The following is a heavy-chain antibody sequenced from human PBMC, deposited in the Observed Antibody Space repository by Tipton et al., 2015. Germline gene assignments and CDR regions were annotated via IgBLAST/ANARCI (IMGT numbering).Heavy chain of an antibody. CDR3: ARDDMFTLIHGTFDF. V-gene: IGHV1-2*02. CDR1: GYGITANY. CDR2: INPNTGGA. D-gene: IGHD3-16*01. J-gene: IGHJ4*02. Sequence: QSGAEVKKPGASVRVSCKASGYGITANYIHWLRQAPGQGLECMGWINPNTGGAVYEKKFQGRINMTGDLSISTVYMDLSRLTSDDTAVYYCARDDMFTLIHGTFDFWGQGTQVTVSS.